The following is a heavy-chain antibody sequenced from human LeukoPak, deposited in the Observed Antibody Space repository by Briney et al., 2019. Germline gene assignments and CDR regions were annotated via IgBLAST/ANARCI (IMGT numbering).Heavy chain of an antibody. Sequence: GGSLRLSCAASGFTVSSNYMSWVRQAPGKGLEWVSVIYSGGSTYYADSVKGRFTISRHNSKNTLYLQMNSLRAEDTAVYYCARDLGPMVRGVPYYYYGMDVWGQGTTVTVSS. J-gene: IGHJ6*02. V-gene: IGHV3-53*04. CDR2: IYSGGST. CDR3: ARDLGPMVRGVPYYYYGMDV. CDR1: GFTVSSNY. D-gene: IGHD3-10*01.